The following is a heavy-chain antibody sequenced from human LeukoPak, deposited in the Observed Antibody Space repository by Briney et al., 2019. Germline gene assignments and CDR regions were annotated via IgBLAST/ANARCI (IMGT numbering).Heavy chain of an antibody. Sequence: PGGSLRLSCAASGFTFDDYGMSWVRQAPGKGLEWVSGINWNGGSTGYADSVKGRFTISRDNAKNSLYLQMNSLRAEDTALYYCARERASNFDWLLHYYYYYYMDVWGKGTTVTVSS. V-gene: IGHV3-20*04. CDR3: ARERASNFDWLLHYYYYYYMDV. CDR1: GFTFDDYG. J-gene: IGHJ6*03. D-gene: IGHD3-9*01. CDR2: INWNGGST.